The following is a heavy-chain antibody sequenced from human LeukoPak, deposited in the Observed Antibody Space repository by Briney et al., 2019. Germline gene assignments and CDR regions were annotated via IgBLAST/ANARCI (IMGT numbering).Heavy chain of an antibody. CDR2: IRYDGTNK. CDR3: AKGSKSVLFTRDHYMHV. Sequence: PGGSLRLSCAASGFTFSSYDIHWVRQAPGKGLEWVAFIRYDGTNKYYADSVRGRFTISRDNSKNTLYLQMNSMRAEDTAVYFCAKGSKSVLFTRDHYMHVWGKGTTVTISS. J-gene: IGHJ6*03. CDR1: GFTFSSYD. V-gene: IGHV3-30*02. D-gene: IGHD3-3*01.